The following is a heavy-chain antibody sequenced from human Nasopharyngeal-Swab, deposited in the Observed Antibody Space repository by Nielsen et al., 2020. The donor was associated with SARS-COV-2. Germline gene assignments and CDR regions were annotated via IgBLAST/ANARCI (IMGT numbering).Heavy chain of an antibody. D-gene: IGHD2-2*01. CDR2: IIPIFGTA. V-gene: IGHV1-69*01. J-gene: IGHJ6*02. Sequence: WVRQAPGQGLEWMGGIIPIFGTANYAQKVQGRVTITADESTSTAYMELSSLRSEDTAVYYCAEGVNCSSTSCYYYYGMDVWGQGTTVTVSS. CDR3: AEGVNCSSTSCYYYYGMDV.